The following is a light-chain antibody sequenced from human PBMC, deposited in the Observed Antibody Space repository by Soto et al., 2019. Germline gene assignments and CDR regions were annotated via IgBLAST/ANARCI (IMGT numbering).Light chain of an antibody. CDR3: QVWDNNYDHYV. CDR1: NIGGKS. J-gene: IGLJ1*01. V-gene: IGLV3-21*02. Sequence: ELTQPPSVSVAPGQTARITRGGNNIGGKSLHWYQQKPGQAPVLVVYDDGDRPSGIPERFSGSNSGNTATLTISRVEAVDEADYYCQVWDNNYDHYVFGTGTKVTVL. CDR2: DDG.